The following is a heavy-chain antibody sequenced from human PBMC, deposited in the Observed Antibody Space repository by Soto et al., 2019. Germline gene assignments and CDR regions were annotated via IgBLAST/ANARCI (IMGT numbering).Heavy chain of an antibody. CDR2: IYWDDDK. CDR1: GFSLTSNVVG. D-gene: IGHD6-6*01. Sequence: GPTLVNGTHTLTMTCAFSGFSLTSNVVGVGWIRQPPGKALEWLALIYWDDDKRYSPSLKSRLTITKDTSKNQVVLRMTNMDPVDTATYSCAHSTYRRSSFDYWGQGTLVTVSS. CDR3: AHSTYRRSSFDY. J-gene: IGHJ4*02. V-gene: IGHV2-5*02.